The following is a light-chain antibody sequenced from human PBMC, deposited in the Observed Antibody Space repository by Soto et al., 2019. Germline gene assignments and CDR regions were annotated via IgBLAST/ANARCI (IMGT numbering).Light chain of an antibody. CDR1: QSVNSN. J-gene: IGKJ5*01. CDR3: QQYDSWPPVT. Sequence: EIVMTQSPATLSLSPGERATLSCRASQSVNSNLAWYQQKAGQAPRLLIYGASNRATGLPARFSGSGSGTEFTLTISSLQSEDFAVYYCQQYDSWPPVTFGQGTRLETK. V-gene: IGKV3-15*01. CDR2: GAS.